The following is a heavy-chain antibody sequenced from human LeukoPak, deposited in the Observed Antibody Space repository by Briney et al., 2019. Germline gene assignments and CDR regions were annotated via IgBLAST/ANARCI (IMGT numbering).Heavy chain of an antibody. J-gene: IGHJ6*03. CDR1: GYTFTSYD. CDR2: MNPNSGNK. Sequence: ASVKVCCRAAGYTFTSYDINRIRQANGQGLEWIGWMNPNSGNKGYAQKFQGRVTITRNTSISTAYMELSSLRSEDTAVYYCARGQYCSGGSCSVLFDYYYYYYMDVWGKGTTVTVSS. V-gene: IGHV1-8*03. D-gene: IGHD2-15*01. CDR3: ARGQYCSGGSCSVLFDYYYYYYMDV.